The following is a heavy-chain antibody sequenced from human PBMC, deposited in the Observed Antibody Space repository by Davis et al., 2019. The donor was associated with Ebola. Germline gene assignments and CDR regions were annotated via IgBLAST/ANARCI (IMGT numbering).Heavy chain of an antibody. J-gene: IGHJ5*02. Sequence: GESLKISCAASGFIFSSYVMSWVRRAPGKGLEWVSTLGTSADTYYAASVKGRFAVSRDNTKNTLYLQMGSLRAEDMAVYYCARGIAAAGYNWFDPWGQGTLVTVSS. V-gene: IGHV3-66*02. CDR1: GFIFSSYV. CDR3: ARGIAAAGYNWFDP. D-gene: IGHD6-13*01. CDR2: LGTSADT.